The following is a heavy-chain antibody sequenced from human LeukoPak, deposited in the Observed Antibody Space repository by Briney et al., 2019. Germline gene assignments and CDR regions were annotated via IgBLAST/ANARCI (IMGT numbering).Heavy chain of an antibody. Sequence: QSGGSLRLSCAASGLTFSMPAMDWVRQAPGKGLEWVAFIQNDGNSKNYADSVKGRFTISRDNSKNTLYLHINSLRAEDTAVYYCVKDNPLDYWGQGTLVIVSS. CDR3: VKDNPLDY. J-gene: IGHJ4*02. CDR1: GLTFSMPA. V-gene: IGHV3-30*02. D-gene: IGHD1-14*01. CDR2: IQNDGNSK.